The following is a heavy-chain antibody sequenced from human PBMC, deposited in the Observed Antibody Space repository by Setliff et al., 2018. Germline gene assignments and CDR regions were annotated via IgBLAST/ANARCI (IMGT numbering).Heavy chain of an antibody. V-gene: IGHV1-69-2*01. J-gene: IGHJ4*02. Sequence: SCKASGYSFSDFYMHWVRQVPGEGLEALGRIDPRDDFTVYAERSKDRLTITADTSTDTSYMEMSSLRFEDTAVYYCAIDYGPTGTPYHWGQGTPVTVSS. D-gene: IGHD1-1*01. CDR2: IDPRDDFT. CDR1: GYSFSDFY. CDR3: AIDYGPTGTPYH.